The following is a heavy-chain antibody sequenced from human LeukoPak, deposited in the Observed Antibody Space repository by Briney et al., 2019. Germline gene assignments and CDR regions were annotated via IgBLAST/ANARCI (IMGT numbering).Heavy chain of an antibody. CDR3: ARGSPIWVGATDDYYYGMDV. D-gene: IGHD1-26*01. CDR2: IYYSGST. V-gene: IGHV4-59*01. CDR1: GCSISSYY. J-gene: IGHJ6*02. Sequence: AETLSLTCTASGCSISSYYWSWIRPPPGKGLEWIGHIYYSGSTNYNPSPKSRDTISVETSKNQFSLKLSSVAAADTAVYYCARGSPIWVGATDDYYYGMDVWGQGTTVTVSS.